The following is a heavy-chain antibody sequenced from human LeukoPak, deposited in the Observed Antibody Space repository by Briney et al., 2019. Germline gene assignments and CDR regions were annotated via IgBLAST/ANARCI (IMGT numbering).Heavy chain of an antibody. V-gene: IGHV3-21*01. CDR1: GFTFDDYG. CDR2: ISSSSSYI. Sequence: GGSLRLSCAASGFTFDDYGMSWVRQAPGKGLEWVSSISSSSSYIYYADSVKGRFTISRDNAKNSLYLQMNSLRAEDTAVYYCASFVGDYAFDIWGQGTMVTVSS. D-gene: IGHD1-26*01. CDR3: ASFVGDYAFDI. J-gene: IGHJ3*02.